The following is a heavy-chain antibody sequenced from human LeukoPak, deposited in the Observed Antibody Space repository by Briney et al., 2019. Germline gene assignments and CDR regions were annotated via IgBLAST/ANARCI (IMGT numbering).Heavy chain of an antibody. V-gene: IGHV4-39*07. D-gene: IGHD3-16*01. Sequence: SETLSLTCTVSGGSISSSSYYWGWIRQPPGKGLEWIGSIYYSGSTYYNPSLKSRVTISVDTSKNQFSLKLSSVTAADTAVYYCARGTWVFDYWGQGTLVTVSS. CDR3: ARGTWVFDY. J-gene: IGHJ4*02. CDR2: IYYSGST. CDR1: GGSISSSSYY.